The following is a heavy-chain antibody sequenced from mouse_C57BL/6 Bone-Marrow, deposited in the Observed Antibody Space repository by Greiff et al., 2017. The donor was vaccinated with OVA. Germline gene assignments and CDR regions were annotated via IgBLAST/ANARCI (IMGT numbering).Heavy chain of an antibody. Sequence: QVQLQQPGAELVMPGASVKLSCKASGYTFTSYWMHWVKQRPGQGLEWIGEIDPSDSYTNYNQKFKGKSTLTVDKSSSTAYMQLSSLTSEDSAVYYCARKGSRYDDYDGGFGYWGQGTTLTVSS. CDR3: ARKGSRYDDYDGGFGY. J-gene: IGHJ2*01. D-gene: IGHD2-4*01. V-gene: IGHV1-69*01. CDR1: GYTFTSYW. CDR2: IDPSDSYT.